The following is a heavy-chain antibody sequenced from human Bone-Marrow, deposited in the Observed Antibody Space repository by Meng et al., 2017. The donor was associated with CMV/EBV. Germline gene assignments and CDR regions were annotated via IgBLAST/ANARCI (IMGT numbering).Heavy chain of an antibody. D-gene: IGHD2-2*02. CDR1: GTFRSYA. CDR3: ATYCSSTSCYSLRGFDY. CDR2: IIPIFGTA. Sequence: GTFRSYAISWVRQAPGQGLEWMGGIIPIFGTANYAQKFQGRVTITTDESTSTAYMELSSLRSEDTAVYYCATYCSSTSCYSLRGFDYWGQGTLVTVSS. J-gene: IGHJ4*02. V-gene: IGHV1-69*05.